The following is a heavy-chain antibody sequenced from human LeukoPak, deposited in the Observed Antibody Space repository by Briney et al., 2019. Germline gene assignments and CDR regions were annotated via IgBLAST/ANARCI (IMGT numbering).Heavy chain of an antibody. CDR1: GYSFSSYA. CDR2: ISGSGGST. CDR3: AKTQRGYSGYDAVDY. Sequence: GESLKISCKGSGYSFSSYAMSWVRQAPGKGLEWVSAISGSGGSTYYADSVKGRFTISRDNSKNTLYLQMNSLRAEDTAVYYCAKTQRGYSGYDAVDYWGQGTLVTVSS. V-gene: IGHV3-23*01. J-gene: IGHJ4*02. D-gene: IGHD5-12*01.